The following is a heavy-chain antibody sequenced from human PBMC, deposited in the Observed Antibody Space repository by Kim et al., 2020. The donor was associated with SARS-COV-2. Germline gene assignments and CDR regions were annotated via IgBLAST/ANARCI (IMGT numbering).Heavy chain of an antibody. D-gene: IGHD2-21*02. CDR3: ARLGVTATRWFDP. CDR1: GGSISSRSYY. CDR2: IYYDGST. Sequence: SETLSLTCTVPGGSISSRSYYWGWIRQPPGKGLDWIANIYYDGSTAYTPSLKSRFTISVDTSKNQFSLKVRSVTAEDTAVYYCARLGVTATRWFDPWGQGTLVTVSS. V-gene: IGHV4-39*01. J-gene: IGHJ5*02.